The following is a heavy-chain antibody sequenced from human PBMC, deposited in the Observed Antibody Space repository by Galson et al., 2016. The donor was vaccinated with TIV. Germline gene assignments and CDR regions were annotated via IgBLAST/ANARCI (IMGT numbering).Heavy chain of an antibody. CDR2: INPIFGTA. V-gene: IGHV1-69*13. D-gene: IGHD3-10*01. CDR3: ARGRGYYFGSGSSYFDY. Sequence: VKVSCKASGGTFSNFVISWVRQAPGPGLEWMGSINPIFGTANYAQKFQGRVTITADTSTSTIYMEPSSLRSEDTAVYYCARGRGYYFGSGSSYFDYWGQGSLVTVSS. CDR1: GGTFSNFV. J-gene: IGHJ4*02.